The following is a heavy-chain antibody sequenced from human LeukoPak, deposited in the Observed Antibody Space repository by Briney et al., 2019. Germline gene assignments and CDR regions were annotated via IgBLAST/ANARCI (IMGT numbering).Heavy chain of an antibody. CDR3: ARDHRYSSGWYYFDY. J-gene: IGHJ4*02. D-gene: IGHD6-19*01. CDR1: GFTFSSYA. CDR2: ISGSGGST. V-gene: IGHV3-23*01. Sequence: GGSLRLSCAASGFTFSSYAMSWVRQAPGKGLEWVSAISGSGGSTYYADSVKGRFTISRDNSKNTLYLQMNSLRAEDTAVYYCARDHRYSSGWYYFDYWGQGTLVTVSS.